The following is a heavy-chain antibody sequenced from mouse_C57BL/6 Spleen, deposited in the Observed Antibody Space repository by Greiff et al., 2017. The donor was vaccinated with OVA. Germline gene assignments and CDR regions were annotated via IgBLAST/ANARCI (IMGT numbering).Heavy chain of an antibody. V-gene: IGHV1-82*01. D-gene: IGHD4-1*01. CDR3: ARLTGSYYFDY. CDR1: GYAFSSSW. J-gene: IGHJ2*01. Sequence: VQLQQSGPELVKPGASVKISCKASGYAFSSSWMNWVKQRPGKGLEWIGRIYPGDGDTNYNGKFKGKATLTADKSSSTAYMQLSSLTSEYSAVYFFARLTGSYYFDYWGPGTTLTVSS. CDR2: IYPGDGDT.